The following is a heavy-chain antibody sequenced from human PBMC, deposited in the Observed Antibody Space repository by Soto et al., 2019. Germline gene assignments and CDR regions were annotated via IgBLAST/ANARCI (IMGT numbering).Heavy chain of an antibody. J-gene: IGHJ4*02. CDR1: GYTFTSYA. CDR2: ISAYNGNT. Sequence: QVQLVQSGAEVKKPGASVKVYCKASGYTFTSYAISWVRQAPGQGLEGMGWISAYNGNTNYAQNPQGRVTMTTDTSTSTAXIXLRSLRSDDTAVYXXARDAPPEDYWGQGTLFTVSS. V-gene: IGHV1-18*01. CDR3: ARDAPPEDY.